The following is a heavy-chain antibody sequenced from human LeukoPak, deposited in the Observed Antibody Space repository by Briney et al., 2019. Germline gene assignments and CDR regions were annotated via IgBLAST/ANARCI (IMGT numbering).Heavy chain of an antibody. CDR1: GFTVSSYY. V-gene: IGHV3-53*01. CDR2: IYSGGST. CDR3: ARVGSSGWYEFDY. Sequence: GGSLRLSCAASGFTVSSYYMSWVRQAPGKGLEWVSVIYSGGSTYYADSVKGRFTISRDNSKNTLYLQMNSLRAEDTAVYYCARVGSSGWYEFDYWGQGTLVTVSS. D-gene: IGHD6-19*01. J-gene: IGHJ4*02.